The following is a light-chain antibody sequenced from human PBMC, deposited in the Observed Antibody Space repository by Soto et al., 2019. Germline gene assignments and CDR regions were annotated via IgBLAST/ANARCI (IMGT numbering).Light chain of an antibody. CDR2: DAS. CDR1: QTVRNNY. V-gene: IGKV3-20*01. Sequence: THSPCTLSLSPWQSPTLACRASQTVRNNYLALYQQNNGQAPRLXIYDASSRATGIPDRFSGGGYGTDFNLTISRLETEDFAVYYCQQFSSYPLTFGGGTKVDIK. J-gene: IGKJ4*01. CDR3: QQFSSYPLT.